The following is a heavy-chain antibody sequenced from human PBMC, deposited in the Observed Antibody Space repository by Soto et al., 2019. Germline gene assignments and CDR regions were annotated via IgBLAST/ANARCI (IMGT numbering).Heavy chain of an antibody. CDR3: AKDSFSNYYDSSGPTGGDAFDI. CDR1: GFTFSSYA. D-gene: IGHD3-22*01. J-gene: IGHJ3*02. V-gene: IGHV3-23*01. CDR2: ISGSGGST. Sequence: GGSLRLSCAASGFTFSSYAMSWVRQAPGKGLEWVSAISGSGGSTYYADSVKGRFTISRDNSKNTLYLQMNSLRAEDTAVYYCAKDSFSNYYDSSGPTGGDAFDIWGQGTMVTVSS.